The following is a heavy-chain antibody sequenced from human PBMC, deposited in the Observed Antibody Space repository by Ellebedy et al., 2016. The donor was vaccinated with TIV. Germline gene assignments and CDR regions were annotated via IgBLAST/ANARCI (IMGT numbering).Heavy chain of an antibody. CDR2: IYHAGNP. V-gene: IGHV4-39*07. Sequence: MPSETLSLTCSASGGSISSGAYYWGCLRQPPGQGLAWFGGIYHAGNPYSNPSLNSLLTISVDTSNNQFSLKLTAVTAADTAVYYCARVEYYYYMDVWGKGTTVTVSS. CDR3: ARVEYYYYMDV. CDR1: GGSISSGAYY. J-gene: IGHJ6*03. D-gene: IGHD3-3*01.